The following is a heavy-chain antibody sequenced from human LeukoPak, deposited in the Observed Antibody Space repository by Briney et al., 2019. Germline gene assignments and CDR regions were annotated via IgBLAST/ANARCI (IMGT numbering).Heavy chain of an antibody. Sequence: SEPLSLTCTVSDYSISSNYYWAWIRQPPGKGLEWIGTIYHSGSTYYSPSLKSRVTISVDTSKNQFSLKLTSVTAADTAVYYCASLSSPGYFDYWGQGTLVTVSS. J-gene: IGHJ4*02. CDR2: IYHSGST. V-gene: IGHV4-38-2*02. D-gene: IGHD6-13*01. CDR3: ASLSSPGYFDY. CDR1: DYSISSNYY.